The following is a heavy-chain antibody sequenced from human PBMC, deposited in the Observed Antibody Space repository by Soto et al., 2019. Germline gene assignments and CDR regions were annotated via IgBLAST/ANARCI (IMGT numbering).Heavy chain of an antibody. CDR1: GGTLSSYT. V-gene: IGHV1-69*02. J-gene: IGHJ4*02. CDR3: AGYCSGGSCYSIDY. D-gene: IGHD2-15*01. Sequence: QVQLVQSGAEVKKPGSSVKVSCKASGGTLSSYTISWVRQAPGQGLEWMGRIIPILGIANYAQKFQGRVTITADKSTSTAYMELSSLRSEDTAVYYCAGYCSGGSCYSIDYWGQGTLVTVSS. CDR2: IIPILGIA.